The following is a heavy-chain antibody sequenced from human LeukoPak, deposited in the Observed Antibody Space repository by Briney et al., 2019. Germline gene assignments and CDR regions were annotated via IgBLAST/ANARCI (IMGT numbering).Heavy chain of an antibody. Sequence: GGSLRLSCAASGFTVSSNYMSWVRQAPGKGLEWVSVIYSGGSTYYADSVKGRFTISRDNSKNTLYLQMNSLRAEDTAVYYCAKGTWEGYYYGMDVWGQGTTVTVSS. CDR3: AKGTWEGYYYGMDV. V-gene: IGHV3-66*01. CDR1: GFTVSSNY. J-gene: IGHJ6*02. CDR2: IYSGGST. D-gene: IGHD1-26*01.